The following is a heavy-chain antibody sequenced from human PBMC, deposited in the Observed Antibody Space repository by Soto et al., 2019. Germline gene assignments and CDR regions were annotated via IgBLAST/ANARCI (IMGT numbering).Heavy chain of an antibody. CDR2: ISAYNGNT. D-gene: IGHD4-17*01. V-gene: IGHV1-18*04. CDR1: GYTFTSYG. Sequence: ASGKFSCKASGYTFTSYGISWGRQAPGQGLEWMGWISAYNGNTNYAQKLQGRVTMTTDTSTSTAYMELRSLRSDDTAVYYCARVGLRWQDFDYWGQGTLVTVS. CDR3: ARVGLRWQDFDY. J-gene: IGHJ4*02.